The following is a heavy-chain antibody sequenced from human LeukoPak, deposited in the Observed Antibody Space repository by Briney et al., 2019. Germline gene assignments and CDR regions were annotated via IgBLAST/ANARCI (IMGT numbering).Heavy chain of an antibody. Sequence: SETLSLTCVVYGESLSDYSWSWIRQPPGKGLEWIGEIDHSGSTNYNPSLKSRVTISVDTSKNQFSLKLSFVTAADTAVYYCARAKTGTDRWTHYYYDYMDVWGKGTTVTVSS. D-gene: IGHD1-1*01. CDR2: IDHSGST. V-gene: IGHV4-34*01. CDR1: GESLSDYS. CDR3: ARAKTGTDRWTHYYYDYMDV. J-gene: IGHJ6*03.